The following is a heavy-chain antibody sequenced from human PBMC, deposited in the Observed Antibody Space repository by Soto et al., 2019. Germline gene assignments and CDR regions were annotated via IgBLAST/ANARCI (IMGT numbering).Heavy chain of an antibody. CDR2: IIPNFGTA. V-gene: IGHV1-69*01. Sequence: QVQLVQSGAEVKKPGSSVKVSCKASGGTFSSYAISWVRQAPGQGLEWMGGIIPNFGTANYAQKFQVRVKITADESTSTAYMELSSLRSEDTAVYYCASVAPPDYYSYYGMDVWGQGTTVTVSS. CDR1: GGTFSSYA. CDR3: ASVAPPDYYSYYGMDV. J-gene: IGHJ6*02. D-gene: IGHD2-15*01.